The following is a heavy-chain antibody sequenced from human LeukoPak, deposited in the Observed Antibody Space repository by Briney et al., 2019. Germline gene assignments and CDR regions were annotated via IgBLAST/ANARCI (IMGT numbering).Heavy chain of an antibody. CDR1: GFTFTSYA. J-gene: IGHJ4*02. Sequence: PGGSLRLSCAASGFTFTSYAMGWVRQVSGKGLEWASGITGSGGSTYHADSVKGRFTISRDSSQNTVDLQMNSLRAEDTAVYYCAKAHDFSTTYFDYWGQGTLVTVSS. CDR3: AKAHDFSTTYFDY. CDR2: ITGSGGST. V-gene: IGHV3-23*01. D-gene: IGHD3/OR15-3a*01.